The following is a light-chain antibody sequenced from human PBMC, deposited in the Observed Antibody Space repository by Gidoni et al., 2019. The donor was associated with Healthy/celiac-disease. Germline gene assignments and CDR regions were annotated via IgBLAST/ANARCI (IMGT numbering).Light chain of an antibody. V-gene: IGKV1-5*03. CDR2: KAS. CDR1: QSISSW. J-gene: IGKJ2*01. Sequence: DIQMTQSPSTLSASVGDRVTITCRASQSISSWLAWYQQKPGKAPKLLIYKASSLESGIPSRFSGSGSGTEFTLTISSLQPDDFATYYCQQYNSYPYTFGQGTKLEIK. CDR3: QQYNSYPYT.